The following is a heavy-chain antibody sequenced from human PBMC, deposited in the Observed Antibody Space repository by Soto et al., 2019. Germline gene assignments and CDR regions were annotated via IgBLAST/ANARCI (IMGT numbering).Heavy chain of an antibody. CDR3: AKDSNYDYVWGSYRSFSGY. Sequence: GGSLRLSCAASGFTFSSYAMSWVRQAPGKGLEWVSAISGSGGSTYYADSVKGRFTISRDNSKNTLYLQTNSLRAEDTAVYYCAKDSNYDYVWGSYRSFSGYWGQGTLVTVSS. J-gene: IGHJ4*02. D-gene: IGHD3-16*02. V-gene: IGHV3-23*01. CDR2: ISGSGGST. CDR1: GFTFSSYA.